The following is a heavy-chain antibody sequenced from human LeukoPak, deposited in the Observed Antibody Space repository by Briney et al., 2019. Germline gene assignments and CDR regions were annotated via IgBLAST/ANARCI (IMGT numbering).Heavy chain of an antibody. CDR2: INHSGNS. V-gene: IGHV4-34*01. CDR3: GMFAVIVGGGLDI. J-gene: IGHJ3*02. D-gene: IGHD1-26*01. CDR1: GGSFSDYY. Sequence: SEILSLTCAVYGGSFSDYYFTWIRQPPGKGLEWIGDINHSGNSSYNKSLKSRVTISVDTSKNQVSLELNSVTAADTAVYYCGMFAVIVGGGLDIWGQGTVVTVSS.